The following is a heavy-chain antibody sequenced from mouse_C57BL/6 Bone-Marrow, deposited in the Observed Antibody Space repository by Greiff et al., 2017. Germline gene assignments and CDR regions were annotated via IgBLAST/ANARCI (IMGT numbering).Heavy chain of an antibody. CDR3: ARIGYYGSSLYFDY. J-gene: IGHJ2*01. V-gene: IGHV1-63*01. Sequence: QVQLQQSGAELVRPGTSVKMSCKASGYTFTNYWIGWAKQRPGHGLEWIGDIYPGGGYTNYNEKFKGKATLTADKSSSTAYMQFSSLTSEDSAIYYGARIGYYGSSLYFDYWGQGTTLTVSS. D-gene: IGHD1-1*01. CDR2: IYPGGGYT. CDR1: GYTFTNYW.